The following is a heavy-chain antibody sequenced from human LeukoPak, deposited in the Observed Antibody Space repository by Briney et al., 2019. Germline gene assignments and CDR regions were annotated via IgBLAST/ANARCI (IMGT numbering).Heavy chain of an antibody. CDR3: ARHGNGAFDI. CDR2: IYYSGST. Sequence: TETLSLTCTVSGGSISSYYWSWIRQPPGKGLEWIGFIYYSGSTNYSPSLKSRVTISVDTSKNQFSLKLTSVTAADTAVYYCARHGNGAFDIWGQGTMVTVSS. V-gene: IGHV4-59*08. J-gene: IGHJ3*02. D-gene: IGHD1-1*01. CDR1: GGSISSYY.